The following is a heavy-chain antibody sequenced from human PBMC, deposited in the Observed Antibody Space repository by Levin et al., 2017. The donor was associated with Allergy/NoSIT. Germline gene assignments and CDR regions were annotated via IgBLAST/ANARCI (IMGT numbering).Heavy chain of an antibody. D-gene: IGHD5-24*01. J-gene: IGHJ4*02. Sequence: SETLSLTCTVSGGSTTSDFWSWIRQPPGKGLEWIGYLSYGDSIKYNPSLESRVTISVDTSKFQFSLKMTSVTAADTGVYYCARGRDGSRWGGPYYFDSWGQGNLVIVSS. V-gene: IGHV4-59*01. CDR1: GGSTTSDF. CDR3: ARGRDGSRWGGPYYFDS. CDR2: LSYGDSI.